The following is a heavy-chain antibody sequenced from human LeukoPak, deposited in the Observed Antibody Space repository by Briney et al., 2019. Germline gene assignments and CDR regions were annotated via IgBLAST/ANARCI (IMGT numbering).Heavy chain of an antibody. Sequence: PGGSLRLSCAASGFTFSSYWVQWVRQAPGKGLVWISRINSDGSSLSYADSVKGRFTISRDNSKNTLYLQMNSLRAEDTAVYYCARDRQAWYTHFDYWGQGTLVTVSS. D-gene: IGHD1-14*01. J-gene: IGHJ4*02. V-gene: IGHV3-74*01. CDR3: ARDRQAWYTHFDY. CDR2: INSDGSSL. CDR1: GFTFSSYW.